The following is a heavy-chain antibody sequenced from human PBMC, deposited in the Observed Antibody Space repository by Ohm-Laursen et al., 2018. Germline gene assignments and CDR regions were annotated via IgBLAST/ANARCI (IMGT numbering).Heavy chain of an antibody. Sequence: GTLSLTWPVSGGSFTGHYWSWIRQPPGKGLEWIGYIYYSGSTSYNPSLKSRVTIATDTSKNQLSLKLSSVTAADTAVYYCARRANSAFPYYLDYWGQGTLVTVSS. J-gene: IGHJ4*02. V-gene: IGHV4-59*08. CDR1: GGSFTGHY. CDR2: IYYSGST. CDR3: ARRANSAFPYYLDY. D-gene: IGHD1-26*01.